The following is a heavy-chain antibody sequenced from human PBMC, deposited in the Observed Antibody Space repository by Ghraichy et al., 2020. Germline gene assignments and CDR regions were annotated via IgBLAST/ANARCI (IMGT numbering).Heavy chain of an antibody. V-gene: IGHV3-23*01. CDR2: ISGSGGST. CDR3: AKGGGVGYYYGMDV. Sequence: GGSLRLSCAASGFTFSSYAMSWVRQAPGKGLEWVSAISGSGGSTYYADSVKGRFTISRDNSKNTLYLQMNSLRAEDTAVYYCAKGGGVGYYYGMDVWGQGTTVTVSS. D-gene: IGHD1-26*01. J-gene: IGHJ6*02. CDR1: GFTFSSYA.